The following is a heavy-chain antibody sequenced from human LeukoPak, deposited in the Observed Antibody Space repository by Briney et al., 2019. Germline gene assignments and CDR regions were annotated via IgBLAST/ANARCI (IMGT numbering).Heavy chain of an antibody. Sequence: SETLSLTCTVSGGSISSSSYYWGWIRQPPGKGLEWIGSIYYSGSTYYNPSLKSRVTISVDTFKNQFSLKLSSVTAADTAVYYCARLPPAQWLVRGDDAFDIWGQGTMVTVSS. CDR1: GGSISSSSYY. D-gene: IGHD6-19*01. V-gene: IGHV4-39*01. CDR2: IYYSGST. J-gene: IGHJ3*02. CDR3: ARLPPAQWLVRGDDAFDI.